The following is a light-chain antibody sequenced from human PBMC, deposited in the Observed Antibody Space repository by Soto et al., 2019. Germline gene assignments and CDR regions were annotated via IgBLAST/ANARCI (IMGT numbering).Light chain of an antibody. V-gene: IGKV3-15*01. CDR1: QCVSIK. J-gene: IGKJ5*01. Sequence: EIVLTQSPGTLSLSPGERATLSCRASQCVSIKLAWYQQKPGQSPRLLIYDTSTRATGISARFSGSGFGTEFTLTISSLHPEDFAVYYCEQYNNWFSITFGQGTRLEIK. CDR3: EQYNNWFSIT. CDR2: DTS.